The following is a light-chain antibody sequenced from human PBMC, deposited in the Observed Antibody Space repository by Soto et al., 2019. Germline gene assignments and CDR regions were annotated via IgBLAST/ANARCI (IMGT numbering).Light chain of an antibody. CDR3: QQYGSSPRT. CDR2: DAS. CDR1: QSLSSSY. V-gene: IGKV3-20*01. J-gene: IGKJ5*01. Sequence: EIVLTQSPGTLSLSPGERATRSYRASQSLSSSYLAWYQQKPGQAPRLLIYDASSRATGIPDRFSGSGSGTDFTLTITRLEPEDFAVFYCQQYGSSPRTFGQGTRLEI.